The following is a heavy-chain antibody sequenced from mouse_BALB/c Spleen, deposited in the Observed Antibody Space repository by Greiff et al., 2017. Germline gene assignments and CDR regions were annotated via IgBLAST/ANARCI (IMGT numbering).Heavy chain of an antibody. CDR1: GYTFTSYV. V-gene: IGHV1-14*01. J-gene: IGHJ4*01. D-gene: IGHD2-2*01. CDR2: INPYNDGT. Sequence: EVKLMESGPELVKPGASVKMSCKASGYTFTSYVMHWVKQKPGQGLEWIGYINPYNDGTKYNEKFKGKATLTSDKSSSTAYMELSSLTSEDSAVYYCARWGGYDLYYAMDYWGQGTAVTVSS. CDR3: ARWGGYDLYYAMDY.